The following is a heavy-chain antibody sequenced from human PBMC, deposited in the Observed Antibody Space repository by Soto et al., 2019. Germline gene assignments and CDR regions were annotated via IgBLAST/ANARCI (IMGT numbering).Heavy chain of an antibody. CDR1: GFTFSNYA. V-gene: IGHV3-64*01. Sequence: ESGGGLVQPGGSLRLSCAASGFTFSNYAMDWVRQAPGKVLEYVSGISSNGVGTYYANSVKDRFTISRDNSKNTLYLQTDSLRAEDMAVYYCARREQSDYYYMDVWGKGTSVTVSS. D-gene: IGHD6-19*01. CDR2: ISSNGVGT. CDR3: ARREQSDYYYMDV. J-gene: IGHJ6*03.